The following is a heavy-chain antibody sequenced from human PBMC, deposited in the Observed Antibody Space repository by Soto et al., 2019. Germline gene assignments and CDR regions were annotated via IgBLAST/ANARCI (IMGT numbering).Heavy chain of an antibody. Sequence: QVQLVESGGGVAQPGRSLRLSCAASGFSFSTYGMHWVRKAPGKGLEWVAVIWYDGSNKYYADSVKGRFTISRDNSKNTLYLQMNSLRAEDTAVYYCARDDCSGGRCYPDYWGQGTLVIVSS. V-gene: IGHV3-33*01. CDR3: ARDDCSGGRCYPDY. CDR1: GFSFSTYG. D-gene: IGHD2-15*01. J-gene: IGHJ4*02. CDR2: IWYDGSNK.